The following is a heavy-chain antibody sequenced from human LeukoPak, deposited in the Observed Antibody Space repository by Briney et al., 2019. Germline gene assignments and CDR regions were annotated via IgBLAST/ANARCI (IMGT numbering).Heavy chain of an antibody. D-gene: IGHD2-15*01. V-gene: IGHV3-48*03. CDR1: GFSFSTYD. J-gene: IGHJ3*02. CDR2: ISRSGSNI. Sequence: PGGSLRLSCSGSGFSFSTYDINWVRQAPGKGLEWVSYISRSGSNIHHADSVKGRFTISRDNAKNSLYLQMNSLRAEDTAVYYCAREADCSGGTCYSGPFDIWGQGTMVTVSS. CDR3: AREADCSGGTCYSGPFDI.